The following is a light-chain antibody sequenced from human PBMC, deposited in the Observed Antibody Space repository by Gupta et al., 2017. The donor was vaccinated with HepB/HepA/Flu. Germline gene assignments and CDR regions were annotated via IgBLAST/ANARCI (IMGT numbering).Light chain of an antibody. J-gene: IGLJ3*02. CDR1: SSDVGGYDY. CDR2: DVS. CDR3: SSYRSSNTPGV. Sequence: QSALPQPAAVSGSPGQSITISCTGTSSDVGGYDYVSWYQQHPDNTPTLMICDVSNRPSGVSNRFSGSKSGNTASLTISGRQTAEEADYYCSSYRSSNTPGVFGGGTKLTVL. V-gene: IGLV2-14*03.